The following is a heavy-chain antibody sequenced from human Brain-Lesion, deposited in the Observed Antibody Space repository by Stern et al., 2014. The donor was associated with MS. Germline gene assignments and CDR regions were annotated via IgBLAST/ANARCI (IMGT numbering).Heavy chain of an antibody. CDR2: ISASGGTT. J-gene: IGHJ1*01. CDR3: AKWPHHIAVAGTRYFQP. V-gene: IGHV3-23*04. CDR1: GFTFSTYA. D-gene: IGHD6-19*01. Sequence: EVQLVESGGGLVQPGGSLRLSCAASGFTFSTYAMSWVRQAPGKGLEWVSGISASGGTTYYADSVKGRVTISRDNSTNTPYLQMNSLRADDTAVYYCAKWPHHIAVAGTRYFQPWGQGTLVTVSS.